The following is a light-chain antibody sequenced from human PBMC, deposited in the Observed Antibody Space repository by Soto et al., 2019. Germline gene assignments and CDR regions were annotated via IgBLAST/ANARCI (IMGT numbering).Light chain of an antibody. J-gene: IGKJ1*01. CDR2: GAS. CDR3: QQYGSSSWT. V-gene: IGKV3-20*01. CDR1: QSIRSTT. Sequence: EIVLTQSPGTLSLFPGKRAPLSCRASQSIRSTTLAWYQQRPGQAPRLLIYGASSRATGIPDRFSGSGSGTEFTLTISRLEPEDFAVYYCQQYGSSSWTFGQGTKVEIK.